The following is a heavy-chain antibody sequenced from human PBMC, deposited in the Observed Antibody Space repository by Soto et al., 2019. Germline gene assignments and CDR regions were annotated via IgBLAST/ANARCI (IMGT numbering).Heavy chain of an antibody. CDR2: MYYSGST. Sequence: QVQLQESGPGLVKPSETLSLTCTISGDSISSSYWNWIRQPPGKGLEWIGYMYYSGSTNYNPSLKSRVTRSVDPSRNQFSLKLTSVTAADTAVYYCASQDHSRSSSGWFDPWGQGTLVTVSS. D-gene: IGHD6-6*01. J-gene: IGHJ5*02. CDR1: GDSISSSY. V-gene: IGHV4-59*01. CDR3: ASQDHSRSSSGWFDP.